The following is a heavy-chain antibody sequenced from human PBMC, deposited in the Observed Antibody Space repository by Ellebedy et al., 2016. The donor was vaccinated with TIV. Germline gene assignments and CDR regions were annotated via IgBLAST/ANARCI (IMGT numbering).Heavy chain of an antibody. CDR3: ARQFLEWSRDAKYYPYYYMDV. V-gene: IGHV1-18*01. CDR1: AYTFTRYG. CDR2: VSAYNGNT. J-gene: IGHJ6*03. D-gene: IGHD3-3*01. Sequence: ASVKVSXXASAYTFTRYGISWVRQAPGQGLEWMGWVSAYNGNTNYAQKLQGRVTMTTDTSTSTAYMELRSLRSDDAAVYYCARQFLEWSRDAKYYPYYYMDVWGKGTTVTVSS.